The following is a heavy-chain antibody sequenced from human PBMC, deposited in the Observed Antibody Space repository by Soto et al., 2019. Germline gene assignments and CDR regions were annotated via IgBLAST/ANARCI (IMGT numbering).Heavy chain of an antibody. D-gene: IGHD3-16*01. CDR2: MNPGSGDT. CDR3: ARMATFGSLNWFDP. V-gene: IGHV1-8*01. J-gene: IGHJ5*02. Sequence: ASVKVSCKASGYSFTNNDVSWVRQATGQGLEWMGWMNPGSGDTGYAQKFQGRVTMTRDISIATAYMELSSLRSDDTAIYYCARMATFGSLNWFDPWGQRTLVTVSP. CDR1: GYSFTNND.